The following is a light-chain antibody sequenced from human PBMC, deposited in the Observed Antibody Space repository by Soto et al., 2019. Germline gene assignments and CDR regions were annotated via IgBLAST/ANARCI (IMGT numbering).Light chain of an antibody. CDR3: MPALQSLT. Sequence: DIVLTQSPRSLPVIPGEPASISCRSSQSLLHTNGYSYLDWYLQRPGHSPQLLIYLGSNRASGVPDRFSGSGSGTEYTLKISRVEAEDVGVYHCMPALQSLTFGQGTRLEIQ. CDR2: LGS. V-gene: IGKV2-28*01. CDR1: QSLLHTNGYSY. J-gene: IGKJ5*01.